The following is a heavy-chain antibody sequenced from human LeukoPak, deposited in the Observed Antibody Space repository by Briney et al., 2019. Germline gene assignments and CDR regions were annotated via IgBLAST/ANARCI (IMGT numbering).Heavy chain of an antibody. V-gene: IGHV4-4*09. D-gene: IGHD6-13*01. CDR3: ARHPGGYSSSWLPGDYYYYMDV. Sequence: PSETLSLTCTVSGGSISSYYWSWIRQPPGKGLEWIGYIYTSGSTNYNPSLKSRVTISVDTSKNQFSLKLSSVTAADTAVYYCARHPGGYSSSWLPGDYYYYMDVWGKGTTVTVSS. CDR1: GGSISSYY. J-gene: IGHJ6*03. CDR2: IYTSGST.